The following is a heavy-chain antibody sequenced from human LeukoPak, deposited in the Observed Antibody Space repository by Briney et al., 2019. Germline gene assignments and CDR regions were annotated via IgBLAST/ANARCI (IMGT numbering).Heavy chain of an antibody. CDR2: IKEDGSEK. D-gene: IGHD1-26*01. CDR3: ARDRGQVGLFDY. V-gene: IGHV3-7*03. Sequence: GGSLRLSCAASGFTFSDYFMSWVRQAPGKGLEWVANIKEDGSEKYHVDSVKGRFTISRDNAKNSLYLQMNNLRVEDTAVYYCARDRGQVGLFDYWGQGTLVTVSS. J-gene: IGHJ4*02. CDR1: GFTFSDYF.